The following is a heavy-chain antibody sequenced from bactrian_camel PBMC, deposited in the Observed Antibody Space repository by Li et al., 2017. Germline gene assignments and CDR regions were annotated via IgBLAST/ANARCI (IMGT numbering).Heavy chain of an antibody. J-gene: IGHJ4*01. V-gene: IGHV3S55*01. CDR2: VSTLGGST. CDR3: VRTAVSSDPLY. CDR1: GLSYC. Sequence: HVQLVESGGGSVQAGGSLRLSCVASGLSYCMGWFRQLPGKEREGVATVSTLGGSTYYHDSAKGRFTISRDNDKNTLYLQMNSLKPEDTAVYYCVRTAVSSDPLYWGQGTQVTVS. D-gene: IGHD7*01.